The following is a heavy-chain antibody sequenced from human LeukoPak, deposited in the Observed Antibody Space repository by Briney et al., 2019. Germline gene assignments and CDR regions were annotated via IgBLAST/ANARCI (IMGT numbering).Heavy chain of an antibody. CDR1: GYTFTDYY. CDR2: INPDSGGT. Sequence: ASVTDSFKATGYTFTDYYMHWVRQAPGQGREWMGGINPDSGGTNYAQKFQGRVTMTRDTSISTAYMELSSPRSDDTSLYYCARRSGSDAFDIWGQGTMVTVSS. J-gene: IGHJ3*02. D-gene: IGHD3-3*01. V-gene: IGHV1-2*02. CDR3: ARRSGSDAFDI.